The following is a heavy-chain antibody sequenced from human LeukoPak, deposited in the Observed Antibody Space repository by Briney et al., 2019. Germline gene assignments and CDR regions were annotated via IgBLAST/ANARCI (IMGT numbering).Heavy chain of an antibody. D-gene: IGHD3-22*01. V-gene: IGHV3-23*01. Sequence: GGSLRLSCAASGFTFSSYAMSWVRQAPGKGLEWVSAISGSGDNTYYADSVKGRFTISRDNAKNSLYLQMNSLRAEDTAVYYCARDPIYYYDSSGYYGGIDYWGQGTLVTVSS. CDR2: ISGSGDNT. CDR3: ARDPIYYYDSSGYYGGIDY. J-gene: IGHJ4*02. CDR1: GFTFSSYA.